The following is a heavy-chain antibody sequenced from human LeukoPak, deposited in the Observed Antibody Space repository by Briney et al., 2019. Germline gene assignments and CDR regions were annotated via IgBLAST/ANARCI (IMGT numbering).Heavy chain of an antibody. Sequence: GGSLRLSCAASGFAVSSNYMSWVRQAPGKGLEWVSVIYTGGSTYYADSVKGRFSISRDNSKNTLYLQMNSLRAEDTAVYYCAKFPRVIGELLYYYYGMDVWGQGTTVTVSS. D-gene: IGHD3-10*01. CDR3: AKFPRVIGELLYYYYGMDV. J-gene: IGHJ6*02. V-gene: IGHV3-53*01. CDR2: IYTGGST. CDR1: GFAVSSNY.